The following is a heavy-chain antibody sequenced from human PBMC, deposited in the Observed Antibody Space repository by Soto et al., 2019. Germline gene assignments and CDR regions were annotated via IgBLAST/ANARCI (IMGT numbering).Heavy chain of an antibody. CDR3: AKDGSNYCSTTSCLWDFDY. CDR1: GLIVSDNY. Sequence: GGSLRLSCVASGLIVSDNYMNWVRQAPGKGLEWDSIIYAGGSTYYADSVKGRFTISRDHSKNTVYLQMNSLRVEDTAVYYCAKDGSNYCSTTSCLWDFDYWGQGTLVTVSS. CDR2: IYAGGST. D-gene: IGHD2-2*01. J-gene: IGHJ4*02. V-gene: IGHV3-53*01.